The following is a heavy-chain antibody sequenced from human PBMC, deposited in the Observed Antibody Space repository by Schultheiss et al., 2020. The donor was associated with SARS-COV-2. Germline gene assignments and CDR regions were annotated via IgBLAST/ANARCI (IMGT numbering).Heavy chain of an antibody. CDR2: ISYDGSNK. CDR3: ARASGWSIYYYYGMDV. V-gene: IGHV3-30*03. J-gene: IGHJ6*02. CDR1: GFTFSSYG. D-gene: IGHD6-19*01. Sequence: GGSLRLSCAASGFTFSSYGMHWVRQAPGKGLEWVAVISYDGSNKYYADSVKGRFTISRDNSKNTLYLQINSLRAEDTAVYYCARASGWSIYYYYGMDVWGQGTTVTVSS.